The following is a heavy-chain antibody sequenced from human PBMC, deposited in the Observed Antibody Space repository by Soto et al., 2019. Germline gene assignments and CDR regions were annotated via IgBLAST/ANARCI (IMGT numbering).Heavy chain of an antibody. CDR2: INHSGST. Sequence: SETLSLTCAVYGGSFSGYYWSWIRQPPGKGLEWIGEINHSGSTNYNPSLKSRVTISVDTSKNQFSLELSSVTAADTAVYYCAGSSGGWFDPWGQGTLVTVSS. CDR3: AGSSGGWFDP. V-gene: IGHV4-34*01. CDR1: GGSFSGYY. D-gene: IGHD1-26*01. J-gene: IGHJ5*02.